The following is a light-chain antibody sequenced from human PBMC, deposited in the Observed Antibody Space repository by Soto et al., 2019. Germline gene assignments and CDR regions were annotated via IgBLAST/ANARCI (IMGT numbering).Light chain of an antibody. CDR3: QQSYIRYT. V-gene: IGKV1-39*01. Sequence: DIQMTQSPSSLSASVGDRVTITCRTSQSISSYLNWYQQKPGKAPKLLIYAASSLQSGVPSRFSGSGSGTDFTLTISSLQPEDFATYYCQQSYIRYTFGQGTKLEIK. J-gene: IGKJ2*01. CDR1: QSISSY. CDR2: AAS.